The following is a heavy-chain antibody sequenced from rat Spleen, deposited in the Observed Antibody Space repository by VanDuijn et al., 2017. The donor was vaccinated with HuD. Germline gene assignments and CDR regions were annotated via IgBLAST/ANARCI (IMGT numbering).Heavy chain of an antibody. CDR2: ISSAGST. D-gene: IGHD4-3*01. CDR1: GYSITSTFR. V-gene: IGHV3-3*01. CDR3: ARSSGDVMAA. J-gene: IGHJ4*01. Sequence: EVQLQESGPGLVKPSQSLSLTCSVTGYSITSTFRWNWIRKFPGNKLEWMGNISSAGSTNYNPSLKIRIPITRNTSKNQFFLQVNSVTTEDTATYYCARSSGDVMAAWGQGPSVTVSS.